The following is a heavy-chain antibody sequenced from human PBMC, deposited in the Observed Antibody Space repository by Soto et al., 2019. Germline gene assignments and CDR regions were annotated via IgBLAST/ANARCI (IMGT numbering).Heavy chain of an antibody. D-gene: IGHD3-10*01. V-gene: IGHV3-21*01. CDR3: ARDGEAHYGLDV. J-gene: IGHJ6*02. Sequence: GGSLRLSCAASGFTFSSYSINWVRQAPGKGLECVSFITSSGSYIFYADSLKGRFTVSRDNAKNSVYLHMSSLRAGDTAVYYCARDGEAHYGLDVWGQGTTVTVSS. CDR1: GFTFSSYS. CDR2: ITSSGSYI.